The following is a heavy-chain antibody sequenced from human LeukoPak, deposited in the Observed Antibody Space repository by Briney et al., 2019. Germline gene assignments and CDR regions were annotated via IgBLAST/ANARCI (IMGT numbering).Heavy chain of an antibody. Sequence: GGSMRLSCVASGFTFHNYAMTWVRQAPGKGLEWVSTITYSGGTKYYADSVKGRFSISRDNSKNTLYLQMDSLRDEDTAVYYCAKVPYSDYGSGRPPFMDVWGHGTTVAISS. CDR2: ITYSGGTK. V-gene: IGHV3-23*01. CDR3: AKVPYSDYGSGRPPFMDV. J-gene: IGHJ6*02. D-gene: IGHD3-10*01. CDR1: GFTFHNYA.